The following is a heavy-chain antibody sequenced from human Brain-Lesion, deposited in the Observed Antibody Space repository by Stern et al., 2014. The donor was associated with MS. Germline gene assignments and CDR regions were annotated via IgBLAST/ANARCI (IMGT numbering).Heavy chain of an antibody. D-gene: IGHD3-22*01. CDR2: INPKSGGP. V-gene: IGHV1-2*04. J-gene: IGHJ4*02. Sequence: QDQLVQSGAEVKKPGASVKVSCKASGYTFTGYYMHWVRQAPGQGLEWMGWINPKSGGPNYAQKFQGWITMTRVTSINTAYMELSRLRSDDTAVYYCATYYYDSTGYNDFWGQGTLVTVSS. CDR1: GYTFTGYY. CDR3: ATYYYDSTGYNDF.